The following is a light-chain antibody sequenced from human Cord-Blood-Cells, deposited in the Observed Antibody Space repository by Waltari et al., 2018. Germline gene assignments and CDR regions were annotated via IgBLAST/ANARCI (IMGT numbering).Light chain of an antibody. CDR3: MQALQTTWT. Sequence: DIVMTQSPPSLPVTPGEPASISCRSSQSLLHSNGYNYLDWYLQKPGQSPQLLIYLGSNRDSGVPDRFSGSGSGTDFTLNISRVEAEDVGVYYCMQALQTTWTFGQGTKVEIK. CDR2: LGS. J-gene: IGKJ1*01. V-gene: IGKV2-28*01. CDR1: QSLLHSNGYNY.